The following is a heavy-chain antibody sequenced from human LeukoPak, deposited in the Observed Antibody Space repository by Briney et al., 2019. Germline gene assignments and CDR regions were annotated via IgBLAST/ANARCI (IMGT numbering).Heavy chain of an antibody. CDR2: LSSGDST. CDR3: AHGAMYQLDY. Sequence: GSLRLSCVASGFTFRSYGMSWVRQAPGKGLEWVSSLSSGDSTYYADSVKGRFTISGDNSRNTLFLQMNSLRAEDTAVYYCAHGAMYQLDYWGQGTLVTVSS. J-gene: IGHJ4*02. D-gene: IGHD2-2*01. V-gene: IGHV3-23*01. CDR1: GFTFRSYG.